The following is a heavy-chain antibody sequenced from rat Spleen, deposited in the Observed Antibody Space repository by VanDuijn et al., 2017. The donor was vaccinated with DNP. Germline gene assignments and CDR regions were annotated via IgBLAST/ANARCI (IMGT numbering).Heavy chain of an antibody. D-gene: IGHD1-7*01. V-gene: IGHV3-1*01. CDR1: GYSISGNY. Sequence: EVQLQESGPGLVKPSQSLSLTCSVTGYSISGNYWGWIRKFPGNKMEWIGHISYSGYTSYNPSLKSRISITRDTSKNQFFLHLNSVTTEDTATYYCAREEAYYGYDYFDYWGQGLMVTVSS. J-gene: IGHJ2*01. CDR3: AREEAYYGYDYFDY. CDR2: ISYSGYT.